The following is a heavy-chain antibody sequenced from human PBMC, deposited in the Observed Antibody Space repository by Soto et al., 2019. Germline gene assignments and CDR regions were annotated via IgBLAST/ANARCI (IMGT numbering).Heavy chain of an antibody. V-gene: IGHV4-4*07. CDR1: GVSVTSYT. CDR3: ARDGMTTGDT. D-gene: IGHD2-21*02. Sequence: QLQLQESGPGQVRPSETLSLTCIVSGVSVTSYTWSWVRQPANKGLEWIGRVFSSVGATYNPSLTGRVSISMDTAENRLSLKLDSVTDADAGVYFCARDGMTTGDTWGPGTLVTVSS. J-gene: IGHJ4*02. CDR2: VFSSVGA.